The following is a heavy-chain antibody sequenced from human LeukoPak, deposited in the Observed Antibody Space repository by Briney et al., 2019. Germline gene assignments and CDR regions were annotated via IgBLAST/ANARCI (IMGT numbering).Heavy chain of an antibody. V-gene: IGHV3-64*01. CDR2: ISSNGGST. D-gene: IGHD3-10*01. CDR3: ARDVGSGSGNYYYYMDV. CDR1: GFTFSSYA. Sequence: GGSLRLSCAASGFTFSSYAMHWVRQAPGKGLEYVSAISSNGGSTYYANSEKGRFTISRDNSKNTLYLQMGSLRAEDMAVYYCARDVGSGSGNYYYYMDVWGKGTTVTISS. J-gene: IGHJ6*03.